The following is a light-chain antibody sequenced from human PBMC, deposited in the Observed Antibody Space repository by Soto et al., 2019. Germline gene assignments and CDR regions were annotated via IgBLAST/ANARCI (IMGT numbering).Light chain of an antibody. Sequence: QSALTQPPSVSGAPGQRVTISCTGTSSNIGAGYDVHWYQKLPGTAPKLLIFDNRDRPSGVPDRFSGSKSGTSASLAITGLQAEDEADYYCQSYDTSLSGFYVFGTGTKLTVL. CDR3: QSYDTSLSGFYV. J-gene: IGLJ1*01. CDR1: SSNIGAGYD. V-gene: IGLV1-40*01. CDR2: DNR.